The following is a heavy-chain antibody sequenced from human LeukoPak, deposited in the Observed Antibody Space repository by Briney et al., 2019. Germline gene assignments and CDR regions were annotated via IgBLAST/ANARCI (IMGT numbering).Heavy chain of an antibody. CDR1: GFTFDDYA. D-gene: IGHD4-23*01. Sequence: PGGSLRLSCAASGFTFDDYAMHWVRQAPGKGLEWVSGISWNSGSIGYADSVKGRFTISRDNAKNSLYLQMNSLRAEDTAVYYCARGPNYGGNSSYDYYFDYWGQGTLVTVSS. J-gene: IGHJ4*02. V-gene: IGHV3-9*01. CDR3: ARGPNYGGNSSYDYYFDY. CDR2: ISWNSGSI.